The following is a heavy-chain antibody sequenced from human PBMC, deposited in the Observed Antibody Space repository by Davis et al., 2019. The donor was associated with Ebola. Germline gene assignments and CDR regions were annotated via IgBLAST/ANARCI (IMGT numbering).Heavy chain of an antibody. CDR1: GFAFSIHW. CDR2: IRQDGGET. CDR3: ARDAVPAAQDY. D-gene: IGHD2-2*01. V-gene: IGHV3-7*03. Sequence: GESLKISCGAASGFAFSIHWMTWVRQAPGKGLEWVANIRQDGGETYYADSVKGRFAISRDNAKNSLYLQMNSLRAEDTAIYYCARDAVPAAQDYWGQGTLVTVSS. J-gene: IGHJ4*02.